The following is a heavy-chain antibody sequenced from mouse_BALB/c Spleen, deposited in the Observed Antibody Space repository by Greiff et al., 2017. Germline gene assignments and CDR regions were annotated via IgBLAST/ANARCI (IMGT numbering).Heavy chain of an antibody. V-gene: IGHV3-2*02. CDR1: GYSITSDYA. D-gene: IGHD4-1*01. CDR2: ISYSGST. CDR3: ARKNWDGIFDY. Sequence: ESGPGLVKPSQSLSLTCTVTGYSITSDYAWNWIRQFPGNKLEWMGYISYSGSTSYNPSLKSRISITRDTSKNQFFLQLNSVTTEDTATYYCARKNWDGIFDYWGQGTTLTVSS. J-gene: IGHJ2*01.